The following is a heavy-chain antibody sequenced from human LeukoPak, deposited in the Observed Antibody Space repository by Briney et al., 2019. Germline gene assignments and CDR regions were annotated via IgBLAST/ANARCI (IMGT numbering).Heavy chain of an antibody. D-gene: IGHD3-9*01. Sequence: SETLSLTCTVSGGSISSGGYYWRWIRQHPGKGLEWIVYIYYSGSTYYNPSLKSRVTISVDTSKNQFSLKLSSVTAADTAVYYCARVGTYYDILTGYSPTVFDYWGQGTLVTVSS. CDR3: ARVGTYYDILTGYSPTVFDY. CDR1: GGSISSGGYY. J-gene: IGHJ4*02. CDR2: IYYSGST. V-gene: IGHV4-31*03.